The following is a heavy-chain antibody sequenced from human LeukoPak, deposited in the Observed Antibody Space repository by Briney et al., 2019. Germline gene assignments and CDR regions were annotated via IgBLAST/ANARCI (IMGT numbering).Heavy chain of an antibody. J-gene: IGHJ4*02. V-gene: IGHV4-59*12. D-gene: IGHD6-13*01. Sequence: SETLSLTCAVSGGSISTYYWTWIRQPPGKGLEWIGYVYYSGSTNYNPSLKSRVTISVDTSKSQFSLKLSSVTAADTAVYYCARDVVAAVGTWDYWGQGTLVTVSS. CDR1: GGSISTYY. CDR3: ARDVVAAVGTWDY. CDR2: VYYSGST.